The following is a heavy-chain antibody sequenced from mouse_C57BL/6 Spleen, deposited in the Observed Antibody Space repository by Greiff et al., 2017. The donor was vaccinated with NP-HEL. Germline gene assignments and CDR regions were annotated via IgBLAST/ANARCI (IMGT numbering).Heavy chain of an antibody. J-gene: IGHJ1*03. CDR2: IWSGGST. CDR3: AREGTVVAGYFDV. V-gene: IGHV2-2*01. Sequence: VQLQESGPGLVQPSQSLSITCTVSGFSLTSYGVHWVRQSPGKGLEWLGVIWSGGSTDYNAAFISRLSICKDNSNSQVFFKMNSLQADDAAIYCGAREGTVVAGYFDVWGTGTTVTVSS. D-gene: IGHD1-1*01. CDR1: GFSLTSYG.